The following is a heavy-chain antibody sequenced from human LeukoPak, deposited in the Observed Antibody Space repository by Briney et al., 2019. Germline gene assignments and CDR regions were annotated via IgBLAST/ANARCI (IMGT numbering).Heavy chain of an antibody. J-gene: IGHJ4*02. V-gene: IGHV3-23*01. CDR3: VKDPNWFDGF. CDR1: GFTFSSYA. CDR2: IAESGNKM. D-gene: IGHD3-10*01. Sequence: GGSLRLSCAASGFTFSSYAMSWVRQAPGKGLEWVSTIAESGNKMWYADSVRGRFTISRDNSRSTLYLQMNSLRTEDTATYYCVKDPNWFDGFWGQGTLVTVSS.